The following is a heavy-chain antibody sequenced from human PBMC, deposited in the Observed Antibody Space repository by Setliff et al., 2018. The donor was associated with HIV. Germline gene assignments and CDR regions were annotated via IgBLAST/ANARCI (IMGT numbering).Heavy chain of an antibody. CDR2: ISPDGSAT. CDR1: GFTFSSAW. D-gene: IGHD3-16*01. Sequence: AGGSLRLSCAASGFTFSSAWMGWVRQAPAKGLEWVANISPDGSATYYVDSVKGRFTISRDNAKNSLYLQLNSLRVEDTAVYYCVRWGLPYGIDAWGQGTLVTVS. J-gene: IGHJ4*02. V-gene: IGHV3-7*01. CDR3: VRWGLPYGIDA.